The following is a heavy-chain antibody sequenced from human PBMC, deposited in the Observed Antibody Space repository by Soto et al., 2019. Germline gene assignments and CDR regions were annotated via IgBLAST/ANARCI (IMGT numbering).Heavy chain of an antibody. V-gene: IGHV3-9*01. J-gene: IGHJ4*02. D-gene: IGHD2-2*01. Sequence: EVQVVEWGGGLEQPGRSLRLSCAASGFSFDDYAMHWVRQAPGKGLEWVSCISWNSGNIVYSDSVKGRFTISRDNAKNSLSLQMISLSAEDTALYSCTKGSSTSGFSPLDHWGQGTLVTVSS. CDR1: GFSFDDYA. CDR2: ISWNSGNI. CDR3: TKGSSTSGFSPLDH.